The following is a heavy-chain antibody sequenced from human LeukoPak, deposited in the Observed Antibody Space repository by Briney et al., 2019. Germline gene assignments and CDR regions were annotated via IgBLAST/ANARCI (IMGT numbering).Heavy chain of an antibody. D-gene: IGHD1-14*01. CDR1: GFTFSSYS. J-gene: IGHJ6*03. CDR2: ISSSSSTI. Sequence: PGGSPRLSCAASGFTFSSYSMNWVRQAPGKGLEWVSYISSSSSTIYYADSVKGRFTISRDNAKNSLYLQMNSLRAEDTAVYYCTRNQMGYYYYMDVWGKGTTVTVSS. CDR3: TRNQMGYYYYMDV. V-gene: IGHV3-48*04.